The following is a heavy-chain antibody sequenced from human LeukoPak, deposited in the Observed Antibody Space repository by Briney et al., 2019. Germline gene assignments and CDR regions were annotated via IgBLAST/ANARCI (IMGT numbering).Heavy chain of an antibody. J-gene: IGHJ4*02. V-gene: IGHV3-23*01. CDR2: STGTGYST. Sequence: GGSLRLSCAASGFTFSSYAMSWVRQAPGKGLEWVSGSTGTGYSTYYADSVKGRFTISRDNSKNTLYLQMNSLRAEDTAVYYCAKGYYDYVWGSYYFDYWGQGTLVTVSS. D-gene: IGHD3-16*01. CDR3: AKGYYDYVWGSYYFDY. CDR1: GFTFSSYA.